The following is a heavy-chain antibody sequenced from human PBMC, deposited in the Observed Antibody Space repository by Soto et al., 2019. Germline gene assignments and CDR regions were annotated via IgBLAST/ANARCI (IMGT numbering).Heavy chain of an antibody. CDR1: GGTFSSYT. V-gene: IGHV1-69*04. Sequence: ASVKVSCKASGGTFSSYTISWGRQAPGRGLEWMGRIIPILGIANYAQKFQGRVTITADKSTSTAYMELSSLRYEDTAVYYCARDTYYYDSSGYYWFDHWGQGTLVTVSS. D-gene: IGHD3-22*01. CDR3: ARDTYYYDSSGYYWFDH. CDR2: IIPILGIA. J-gene: IGHJ5*02.